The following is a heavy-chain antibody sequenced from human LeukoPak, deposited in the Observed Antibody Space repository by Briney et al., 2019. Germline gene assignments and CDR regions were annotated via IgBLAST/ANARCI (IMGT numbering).Heavy chain of an antibody. CDR2: INSDGSST. CDR1: GFTFSSYW. D-gene: IGHD6-13*01. J-gene: IGHJ4*02. Sequence: GGSLRLSCAASGFTFSSYWMHWVRQAPGKGLVWVSRINSDGSSTSYADSVKGRFTISRDNAKNTLCLQMNSLRAEDTAVYCCARTPYSSSWTLGYWGQGTLVTVSS. CDR3: ARTPYSSSWTLGY. V-gene: IGHV3-74*01.